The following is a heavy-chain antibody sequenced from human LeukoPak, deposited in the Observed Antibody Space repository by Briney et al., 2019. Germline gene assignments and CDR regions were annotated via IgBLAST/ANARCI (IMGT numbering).Heavy chain of an antibody. Sequence: PSETLSLTCAVYGGSFSGYYWSWIRQPPGKGLEWIGEINHSGSTNYNPSLKSRVTISVDTSKNQFSLKLSSVTAADTAVYYCARAWFDPWDQGTLVTVSS. J-gene: IGHJ5*02. V-gene: IGHV4-34*01. CDR3: ARAWFDP. CDR1: GGSFSGYY. CDR2: INHSGST.